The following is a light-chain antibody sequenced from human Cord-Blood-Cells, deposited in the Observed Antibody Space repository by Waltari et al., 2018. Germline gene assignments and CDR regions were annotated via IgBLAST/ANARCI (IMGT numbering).Light chain of an antibody. CDR3: VLYMGSGLGV. CDR1: SGSVSTSYY. J-gene: IGLJ3*02. V-gene: IGLV8-61*01. Sequence: QTVVTQDPSFSVSPGGTVTLTCGLSSGSVSTSYYPSWYQQTPGQAPRTLIYSTNTRSSGVPDRFSGSILGNKAALTITGAQADDESDYYCVLYMGSGLGVFGGGTKLTVL. CDR2: STN.